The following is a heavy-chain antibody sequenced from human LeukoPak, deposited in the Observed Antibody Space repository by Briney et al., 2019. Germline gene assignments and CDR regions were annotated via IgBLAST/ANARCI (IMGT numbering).Heavy chain of an antibody. Sequence: SETLSLTCTVSVGSISGYFWSWVRQAPGTGLDWIGHIYYSGATNYNPSLRSRVTISVDTSKNQFSLKLSSVTAADTAVYYCARGSNWGDYWGQGTLVTVSS. CDR3: ARGSNWGDY. CDR1: VGSISGYF. CDR2: IYYSGAT. J-gene: IGHJ4*02. V-gene: IGHV4-59*12. D-gene: IGHD7-27*01.